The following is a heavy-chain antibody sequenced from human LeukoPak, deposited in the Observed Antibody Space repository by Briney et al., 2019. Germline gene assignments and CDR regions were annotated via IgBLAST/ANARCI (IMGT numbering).Heavy chain of an antibody. V-gene: IGHV3-21*01. Sequence: GGSLRLSCAASGFTFSSYSMNWVRQAPGKGLEWVSSISSSSSYIYYADSVKGRFTISRDNAKNSLYLQMNSLRAEDTAVYYCARDGHNFNMGDFDYWGQGTLVTVSS. CDR3: ARDGHNFNMGDFDY. D-gene: IGHD5-24*01. CDR1: GFTFSSYS. J-gene: IGHJ4*02. CDR2: ISSSSSYI.